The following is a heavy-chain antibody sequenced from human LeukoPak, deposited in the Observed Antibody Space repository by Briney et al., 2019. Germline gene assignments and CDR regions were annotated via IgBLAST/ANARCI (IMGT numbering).Heavy chain of an antibody. Sequence: PSETLSLTCSVSGAFITSYYWSWIRQTPGKGLEFIGSRYHIGSTNYNPSLKSRVTISIDTSKSQFSLTMTSVTAADTAVYYCARALGYSSDWYNRAFDVWGHGTMVTVSS. CDR1: GAFITSYY. V-gene: IGHV4-59*12. CDR2: RYHIGST. D-gene: IGHD6-19*01. J-gene: IGHJ3*01. CDR3: ARALGYSSDWYNRAFDV.